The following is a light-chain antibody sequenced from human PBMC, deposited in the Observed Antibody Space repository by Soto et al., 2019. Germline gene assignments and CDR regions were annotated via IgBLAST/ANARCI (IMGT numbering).Light chain of an antibody. CDR2: AAS. CDR3: LQDYNYPWT. CDR1: QSISSY. J-gene: IGKJ1*01. V-gene: IGKV1-39*01. Sequence: DIPMTQSPSSLSASIGHRITITCRASQSISSYLNWYQQKPGKAPKVLIYAASSLQSGVPSRFSGIGSGTDFTLTISSLQPEDFATYYCLQDYNYPWTFGQGTKVDIK.